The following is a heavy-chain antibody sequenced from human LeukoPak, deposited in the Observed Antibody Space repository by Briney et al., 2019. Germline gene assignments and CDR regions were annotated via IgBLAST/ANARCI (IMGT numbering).Heavy chain of an antibody. CDR3: ARDLSAAFDF. V-gene: IGHV3-7*01. CDR1: GLTFSSSW. J-gene: IGHJ4*02. CDR2: INPDGNKK. D-gene: IGHD6-19*01. Sequence: GGSLRLSCAVSGLTFSSSWMDWVRQAPGKGLEWVASINPDGNKKYSADSVKGRFTISRDNAENSLYLQMNSLRVEDTALYYCARDLSAAFDFWGQGVLVTVSS.